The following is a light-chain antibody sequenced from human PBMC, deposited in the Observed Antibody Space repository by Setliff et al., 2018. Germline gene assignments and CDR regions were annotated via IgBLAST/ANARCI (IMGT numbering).Light chain of an antibody. CDR1: RSNIGAGHA. CDR3: QSYDNSLSGSGL. J-gene: IGLJ1*01. V-gene: IGLV1-40*01. CDR2: NNI. Sequence: QSVLTQPPSVSGAPGQRVTISCTGSRSNIGAGHAVDWYQQFPGTAPKLLIFNNINRPSGVPDRFSGSKSGTSASLAITGLQAEDEADYYCQSYDNSLSGSGLFGTGTKVTVL.